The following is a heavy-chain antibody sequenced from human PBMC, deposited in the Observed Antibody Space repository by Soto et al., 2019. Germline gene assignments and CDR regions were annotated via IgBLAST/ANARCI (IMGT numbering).Heavy chain of an antibody. J-gene: IGHJ6*02. V-gene: IGHV3-21*01. Sequence: GGSLRLSCAASRFSFSSYTMNWVRQAPGRGLEWVSSIGTSSSYIYYADSVKGRFTISRDNAKNSLFLQMNSLRADDTAVYYCARDFVRNYLYHYYGIDVWGQATTVSVS. CDR2: IGTSSSYI. D-gene: IGHD4-4*01. CDR3: ARDFVRNYLYHYYGIDV. CDR1: RFSFSSYT.